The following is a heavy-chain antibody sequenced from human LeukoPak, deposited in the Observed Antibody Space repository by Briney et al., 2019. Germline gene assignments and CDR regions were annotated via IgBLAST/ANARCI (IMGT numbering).Heavy chain of an antibody. J-gene: IGHJ6*03. CDR2: ISTTGDRI. CDR1: GFTFSSYE. D-gene: IGHD2-2*01. CDR3: ARDLWDIVVVPAARFLGPHYMDV. V-gene: IGHV3-48*03. Sequence: PGGSLRLSCAASGFTFSSYEMNWVRQAPGKGLEWISYISTTGDRIQYADSVKGRFTISRDNAKNSLYLQMNSLRAEDTAVYYCARDLWDIVVVPAARFLGPHYMDVWGKGTTVTVSS.